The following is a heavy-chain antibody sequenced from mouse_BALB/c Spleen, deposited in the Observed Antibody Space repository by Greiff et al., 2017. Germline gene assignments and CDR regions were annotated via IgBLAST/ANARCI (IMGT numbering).Heavy chain of an antibody. CDR2: IRSGGGST. V-gene: IGHV5-12-1*01. CDR3: ARHGSYAMDY. J-gene: IGHJ4*01. D-gene: IGHD1-2*01. Sequence: EVQLVESGGGLVKPGGSLKLSCATSGFAFCSYAMSWVRQTPEKRLEWVAYIRSGGGSTYYPDTVKGRFTISRDNAKNTLYLQMSSLKSEDTAMYYCARHGSYAMDYWGQGTSVTVSS. CDR1: GFAFCSYA.